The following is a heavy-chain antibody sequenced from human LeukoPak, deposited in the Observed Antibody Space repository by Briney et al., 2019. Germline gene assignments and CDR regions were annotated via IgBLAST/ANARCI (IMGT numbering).Heavy chain of an antibody. CDR2: ISSGGGTT. Sequence: GGSLRLSCAASGFSFSYYAMSWVRQAPGKGLEWVSGISSGGGTTYYEDSVKGRFTISRDNSKTTLYLLMNSLRAEDTAVYFCAKDPSSGFADGDAFDIWGQGTMGTVSS. D-gene: IGHD3-10*01. CDR3: AKDPSSGFADGDAFDI. CDR1: GFSFSYYA. J-gene: IGHJ3*02. V-gene: IGHV3-23*01.